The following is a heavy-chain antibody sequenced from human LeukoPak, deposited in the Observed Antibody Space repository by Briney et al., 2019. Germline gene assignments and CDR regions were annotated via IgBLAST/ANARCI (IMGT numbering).Heavy chain of an antibody. CDR3: AKASGTTLTYGDY. D-gene: IGHD1-7*01. Sequence: GGSLRLSCAASGFTFSSYAMNWVGQAPRKGLEWVSAISGSGGSTYYADSVKGRFTISRDNSRNTLYLQMNSLRAEDTALYYCAKASGTTLTYGDYWGQGTLLTVSS. V-gene: IGHV3-23*01. CDR1: GFTFSSYA. CDR2: ISGSGGST. J-gene: IGHJ4*02.